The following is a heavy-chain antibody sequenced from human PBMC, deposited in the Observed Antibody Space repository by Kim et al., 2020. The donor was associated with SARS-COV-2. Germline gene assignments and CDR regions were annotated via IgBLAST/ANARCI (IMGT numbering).Heavy chain of an antibody. J-gene: IGHJ6*02. CDR3: ASWEITMVRGVLYGMDV. Sequence: GGSLRLSCAASGFTFSSYSMNWVRQAPGKGLEWVSYISSSSSTIYYADSVKGRFTISRDNAKNSLYLQMNSLRDEDTAVYYCASWEITMVRGVLYGMDVWGQGTTVTVSS. CDR2: ISSSSSTI. V-gene: IGHV3-48*02. CDR1: GFTFSSYS. D-gene: IGHD3-10*01.